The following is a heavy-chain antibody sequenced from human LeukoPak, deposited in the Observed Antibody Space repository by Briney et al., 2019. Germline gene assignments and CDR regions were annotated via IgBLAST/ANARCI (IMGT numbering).Heavy chain of an antibody. Sequence: GGSLRLSCAASGFTFSDYYMSWIRQAPGKGLEWVSYISSSGSTIYYADSVKGRLTISRDNAKNSLYLRMNSLRAEDTAVYYCARDTYYYDSSGYFSFDIWGQGTMVTVSS. CDR3: ARDTYYYDSSGYFSFDI. V-gene: IGHV3-11*01. CDR2: ISSSGSTI. CDR1: GFTFSDYY. D-gene: IGHD3-22*01. J-gene: IGHJ3*02.